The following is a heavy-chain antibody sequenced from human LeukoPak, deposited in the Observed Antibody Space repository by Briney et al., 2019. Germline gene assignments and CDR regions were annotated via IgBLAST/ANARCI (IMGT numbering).Heavy chain of an antibody. D-gene: IGHD1-1*01. Sequence: GGSLRLPFRAPRFSFGDYDMPWVRQAPGKGRGWVAVISYDGSRKHYGDSVRGRFTISRDNSESTLFLQMNSLRTDDTSVYFCAKYAYNWNAPDGFDMWGQGTMVIVSS. CDR2: ISYDGSRK. CDR1: RFSFGDYD. J-gene: IGHJ3*02. V-gene: IGHV3-30*18. CDR3: AKYAYNWNAPDGFDM.